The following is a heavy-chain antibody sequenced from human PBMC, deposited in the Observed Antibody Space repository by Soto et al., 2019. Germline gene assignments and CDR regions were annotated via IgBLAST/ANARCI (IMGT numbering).Heavy chain of an antibody. D-gene: IGHD2-21*02. Sequence: PSETLSLTCTVSGGSVSSGSYYWSWIRQPPGKGLEWIGYIYYSGSTNYNPSLKSRVTISVDTSKNQFSLKLSSVTAADTAVYYCAGGGGDCCLDYWGQGTLVTVSS. J-gene: IGHJ4*02. V-gene: IGHV4-61*01. CDR3: AGGGGDCCLDY. CDR1: GGSVSSGSYY. CDR2: IYYSGST.